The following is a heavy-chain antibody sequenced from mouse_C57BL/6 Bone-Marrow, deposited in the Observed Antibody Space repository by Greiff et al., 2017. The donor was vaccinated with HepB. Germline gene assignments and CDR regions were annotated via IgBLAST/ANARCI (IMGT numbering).Heavy chain of an antibody. D-gene: IGHD1-1*01. CDR2: IDPANGNT. V-gene: IGHV14-3*01. CDR3: ARSAITTVVAPYYFDY. J-gene: IGHJ2*01. Sequence: EVKLQESVAELVRPGASVKLSCTASGFNIKNTYMHWVKQRPEQGLEWIGRIDPANGNTKYAPKFQGKATITADTSSNTAYLQLSSLTSEDTAIYYCARSAITTVVAPYYFDYWGQGTTLTVSS. CDR1: GFNIKNTY.